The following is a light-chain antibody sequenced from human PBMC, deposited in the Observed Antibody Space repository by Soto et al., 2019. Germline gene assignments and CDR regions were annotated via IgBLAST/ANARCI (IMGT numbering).Light chain of an antibody. V-gene: IGKV3-20*01. CDR2: SAS. Sequence: EIVLTQSPGTLSLSPGERATLSCRASQSVTNNYLAWYQQKPGQAPRLLIYSASSRATGIPYRFSGSGSGTDFTLTISRLEPEDFAVYFCQQYSYSPLTVGGGTKVEI. J-gene: IGKJ4*01. CDR3: QQYSYSPLT. CDR1: QSVTNNY.